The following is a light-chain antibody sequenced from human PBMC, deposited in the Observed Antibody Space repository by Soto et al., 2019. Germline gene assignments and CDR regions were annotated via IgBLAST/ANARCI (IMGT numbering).Light chain of an antibody. CDR2: DAS. CDR1: QSVSSY. CDR3: QQRSNWPS. J-gene: IGKJ5*01. V-gene: IGKV3-11*01. Sequence: DIVLTQSPATLCLSPGERAILSCRASQSVSSYLAWYQQKPGQAPRLLIYDASNRATGIPARFSGSGSGTDFTLTISSLEPEDFAVYYCQQRSNWPSFGQGTRLENK.